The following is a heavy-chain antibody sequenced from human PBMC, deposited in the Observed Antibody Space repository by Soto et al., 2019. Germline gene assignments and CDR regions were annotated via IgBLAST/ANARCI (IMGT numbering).Heavy chain of an antibody. CDR3: ARCMVRGMYYFDY. D-gene: IGHD3-10*01. V-gene: IGHV4-31*03. Sequence: SSETLSLTCTVSGGSISSGGYYWSWIRQHPGKGLEWIGYIYYSGSTYYNPSLKSRVTISVDTSKNQFSLKLSSVTAADTAVYYCARCMVRGMYYFDYWGQGTLVTVSS. CDR2: IYYSGST. CDR1: GGSISSGGYY. J-gene: IGHJ4*02.